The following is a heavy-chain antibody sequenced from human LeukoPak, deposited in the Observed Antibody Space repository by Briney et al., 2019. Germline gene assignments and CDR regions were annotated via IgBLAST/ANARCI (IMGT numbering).Heavy chain of an antibody. CDR1: GYTVTSYV. CDR2: ISAYNGNT. D-gene: IGHD2-2*01. Sequence: ASVKVSCKASGYTVTSYVISWVRQAPGQGLEGMGWISAYNGNTNYAQKLQRRVTMTTDTSTSTAYMELRSLRSDDTAVYYCARDGDIVVVPAATYPYYFDYWGQGTLVTVSS. V-gene: IGHV1-18*01. CDR3: ARDGDIVVVPAATYPYYFDY. J-gene: IGHJ4*02.